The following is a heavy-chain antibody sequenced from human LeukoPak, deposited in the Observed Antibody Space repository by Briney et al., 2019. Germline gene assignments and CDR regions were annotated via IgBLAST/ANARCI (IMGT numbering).Heavy chain of an antibody. CDR3: TRDHGTAVDIVARDYFDY. D-gene: IGHD5-12*01. Sequence: PGRSLRLSCTASGFTFGGYAMSWVRQAPGKGLEWVGFIRSKAYGGTTEYAASVKGRFTISRDDSKSIAYLQMNSLKTEDTAVYYCTRDHGTAVDIVARDYFDYWGRGTLVTVSS. J-gene: IGHJ4*02. CDR1: GFTFGGYA. V-gene: IGHV3-49*04. CDR2: IRSKAYGGTT.